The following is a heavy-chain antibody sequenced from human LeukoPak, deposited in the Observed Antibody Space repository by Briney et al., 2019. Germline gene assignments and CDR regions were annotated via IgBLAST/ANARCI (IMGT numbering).Heavy chain of an antibody. J-gene: IGHJ4*02. CDR2: IASDGSST. D-gene: IGHD5-24*01. V-gene: IGHV3-74*01. CDR1: GFTFSSYW. Sequence: GGSLRLSCAASGFTFSSYWLNWVRPAPGKGLVWVSRIASDGSSTTYADSVGGRFSISRDNARTPLYLQMNSLRAEDTGVDDGGRDAGPGTMAVGYWGQGTLVTVSS. CDR3: GRDAGPGTMAVGY.